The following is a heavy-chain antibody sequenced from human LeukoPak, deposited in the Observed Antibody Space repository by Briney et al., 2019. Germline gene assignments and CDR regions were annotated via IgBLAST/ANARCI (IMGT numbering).Heavy chain of an antibody. J-gene: IGHJ3*02. CDR2: IYYSGST. CDR1: GGSISSSSYY. Sequence: SETLSLTCTVSGGSISSSSYYWGWIRQPPGKGLEWIGSIYYSGSTNYNPSLKSRVTISIDTSKNQFSLKLSSVTAPDTAVYYCARRPSGSDAFDIWGQGTMVTVSS. CDR3: ARRPSGSDAFDI. D-gene: IGHD3-22*01. V-gene: IGHV4-39*07.